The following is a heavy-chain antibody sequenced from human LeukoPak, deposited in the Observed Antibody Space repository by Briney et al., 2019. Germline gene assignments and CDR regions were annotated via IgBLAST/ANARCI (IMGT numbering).Heavy chain of an antibody. CDR3: TRVSGAWANYFDY. Sequence: PGRSLRLSCTASGFTFGDYAMNWVRQAPGKWLEWVGFIRSKAYGGTPEYAASVKGRFTISRDDSKSIAYLQMNSLKTEDTAVYYCTRVSGAWANYFDYWGQGTLVTVSS. D-gene: IGHD7-27*01. CDR2: IRSKAYGGTP. J-gene: IGHJ4*02. CDR1: GFTFGDYA. V-gene: IGHV3-49*04.